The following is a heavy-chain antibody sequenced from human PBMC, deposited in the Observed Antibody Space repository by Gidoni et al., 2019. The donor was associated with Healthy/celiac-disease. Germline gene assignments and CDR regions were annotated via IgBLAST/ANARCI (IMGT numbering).Heavy chain of an antibody. CDR3: ARDRSLLRITFGGVTVMWY. V-gene: IGHV1-18*01. D-gene: IGHD3-16*02. J-gene: IGHJ4*02. CDR1: GYTFTSYC. CDR2: ISAYNGNT. Sequence: QVQLVQSGAEVKKPGASVKVSCKASGYTFTSYCISWVRQAPGQGLEWMGWISAYNGNTNYAQKLQGRVTMTTDTSTSTAYMELRSLRSDDTAVYYCARDRSLLRITFGGVTVMWYWGQGTLVTVSS.